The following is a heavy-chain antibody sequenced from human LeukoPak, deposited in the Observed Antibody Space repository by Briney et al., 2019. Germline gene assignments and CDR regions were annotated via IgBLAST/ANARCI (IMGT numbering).Heavy chain of an antibody. CDR3: ARDSAEIGYFDY. CDR1: GFNFTNYN. D-gene: IGHD6-13*01. V-gene: IGHV3-21*01. Sequence: PGGSLRLSCAASGFNFTNYNMNWVRQAPGKGLEWVSSISSSSSYIYYADSVKGRFTLSRDNAKNSLYLQMNSLRAEDTAVYYCARDSAEIGYFDYWGQGTLVTVSS. CDR2: ISSSSSYI. J-gene: IGHJ4*02.